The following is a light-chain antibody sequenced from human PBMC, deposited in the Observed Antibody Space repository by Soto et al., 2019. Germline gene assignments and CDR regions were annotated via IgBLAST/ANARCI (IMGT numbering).Light chain of an antibody. J-gene: IGKJ5*01. Sequence: EIVMTQSPATLSVSPGERATLSCRASQSISSNLAWYQQKPGQAPRLLIYGASTRATGIPARFSGGGSGTEFTLTISSLQSEDFAVYYCQQRHMWPITFGQGTRLEIK. CDR1: QSISSN. CDR3: QQRHMWPIT. V-gene: IGKV3-15*01. CDR2: GAS.